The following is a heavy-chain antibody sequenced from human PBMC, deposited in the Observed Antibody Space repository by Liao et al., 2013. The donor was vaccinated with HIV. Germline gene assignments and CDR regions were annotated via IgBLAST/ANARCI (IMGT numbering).Heavy chain of an antibody. CDR2: IYHSGTT. J-gene: IGHJ3*02. Sequence: QLQQWGAGLLKPSETLSLTCAVSGGFINSGGFSWSWIRQPPGKGLEWIGYIYHSGTTYSNPSLKSRVTMSLDRSKNQFSLRLSSVTAADTAVYYCARVSVFDAFDIWGQGTMVTVSS. V-gene: IGHV4-30-2*01. CDR1: GGFINSGGFS. CDR3: ARVSVFDAFDI.